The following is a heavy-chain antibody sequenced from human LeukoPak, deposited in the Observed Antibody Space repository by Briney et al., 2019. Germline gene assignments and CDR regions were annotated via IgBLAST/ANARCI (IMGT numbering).Heavy chain of an antibody. V-gene: IGHV3-23*01. Sequence: GGSLRLSCAASGFTFSSYAMSWVRQAPGKGLEWVSAISGSGDSTYYGDSVKGRFTISRDNTKNTLYLQMNSLRGEDTAVYYCARGPWSAAGYNGMDVWGQGTTVTVSS. CDR2: ISGSGDST. CDR3: ARGPWSAAGYNGMDV. J-gene: IGHJ6*02. CDR1: GFTFSSYA. D-gene: IGHD6-13*01.